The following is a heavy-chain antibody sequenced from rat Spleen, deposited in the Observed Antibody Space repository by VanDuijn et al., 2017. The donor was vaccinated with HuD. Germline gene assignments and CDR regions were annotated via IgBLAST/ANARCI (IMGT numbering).Heavy chain of an antibody. D-gene: IGHD1-1*01. CDR2: ITNSGDNT. J-gene: IGHJ2*01. V-gene: IGHV5-31*01. CDR3: ARERGYYRYFDY. Sequence: EVQLVETGGGLVQPGRSLKLSCVASGFTFNNYCMSWTRQAPGKGLEWVASITNSGDNTYYPDSVKGRFTISRDNAKNTVDMQLSSLRSEDTAMYFCARERGYYRYFDYWGQGVMVTVSS. CDR1: GFTFNNYC.